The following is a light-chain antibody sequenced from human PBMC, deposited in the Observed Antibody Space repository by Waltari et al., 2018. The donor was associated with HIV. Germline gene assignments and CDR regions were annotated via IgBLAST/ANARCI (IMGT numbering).Light chain of an antibody. J-gene: IGLJ2*01. CDR2: DDE. CDR3: GTWDTTLSAVV. Sequence: QSVLTQPPSVSAAPGETVIISCSGSSSNIGNNYVSWYQHLPGTAPKLFIYDDELRHSGIPDRFSGSRSGTSATLGITGLQTGDEADYYCGTWDTTLSAVVFGGGTKLTVL. V-gene: IGLV1-51*01. CDR1: SSNIGNNY.